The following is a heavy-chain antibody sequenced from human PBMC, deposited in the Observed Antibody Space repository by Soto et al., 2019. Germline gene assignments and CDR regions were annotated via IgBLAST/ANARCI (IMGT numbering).Heavy chain of an antibody. CDR1: GFTFSNHG. Sequence: GESLKISCTASGFTFSNHGMHWVRQTPGKGLEWVAVIWYDGNPKYYADSVKGRFTISRDNSKNTLDLEMNALRAEDTAVYHCARDFHYDSSGCLDLWGQGTLVTVSS. CDR3: ARDFHYDSSGCLDL. V-gene: IGHV3-33*01. D-gene: IGHD3-22*01. CDR2: IWYDGNPK. J-gene: IGHJ3*01.